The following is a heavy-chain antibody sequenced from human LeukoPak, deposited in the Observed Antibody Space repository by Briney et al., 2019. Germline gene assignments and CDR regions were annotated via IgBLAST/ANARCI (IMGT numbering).Heavy chain of an antibody. CDR2: ISAYNGNT. CDR3: ARGGAYDSSGYPFDY. D-gene: IGHD3-22*01. CDR1: GYTFTSYG. V-gene: IGHV1-18*01. J-gene: IGHJ4*02. Sequence: ASVEVSCKASGYTFTSYGITWVRQAPGQGLEWMGWISAYNGNTNYAQKLQGRVTMTTDTSTSTAYMELRSLRSDDTAVYYCARGGAYDSSGYPFDYWGQGTLVTVSS.